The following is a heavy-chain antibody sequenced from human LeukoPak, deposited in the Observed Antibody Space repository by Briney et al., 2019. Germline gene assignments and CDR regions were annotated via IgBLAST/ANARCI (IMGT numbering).Heavy chain of an antibody. CDR2: IWYDGFTK. CDR3: ARGLADSSGYYYDY. Sequence: GRSLRLSCAASGFTFSNYGMHWVRQAPGKGLEWVAVIWYDGFTKYYADSVKGRFTISRDSSRNTLYLQMDSLRAEDTAVYYCARGLADSSGYYYDYWGQGTLVTVSS. J-gene: IGHJ4*02. CDR1: GFTFSNYG. V-gene: IGHV3-33*01. D-gene: IGHD3-22*01.